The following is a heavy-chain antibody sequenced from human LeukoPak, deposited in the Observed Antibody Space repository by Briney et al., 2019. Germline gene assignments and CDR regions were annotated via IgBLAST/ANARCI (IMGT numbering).Heavy chain of an antibody. J-gene: IGHJ6*02. CDR3: ARDLRHGYSYANYYYGMDV. V-gene: IGHV3-53*01. CDR2: IYSGGST. Sequence: GGSLRLSCAASGFTVSSNYMSWVRQAPGKGLEWVSVIYSGGSTYYADSVKGRFTISRDNSKNTLYLQMNSLRAEDTAVYYCARDLRHGYSYANYYYGMDVWGQGTTVTVSS. D-gene: IGHD5-18*01. CDR1: GFTVSSNY.